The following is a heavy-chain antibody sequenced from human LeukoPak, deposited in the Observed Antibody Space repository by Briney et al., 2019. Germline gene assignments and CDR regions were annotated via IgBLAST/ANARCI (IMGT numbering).Heavy chain of an antibody. J-gene: IGHJ6*02. Sequence: GGSLRLSCAASGFTFSGYAMSWVRQAPGKGLEWVSAISGSGGSTYYADSVKGRFTISRDNSKNTLYLQMNSLRAEDTAVYYCAKDLCSSTSCPGYYYYGMDVWGQGTTVTVSS. CDR1: GFTFSGYA. D-gene: IGHD2-2*01. CDR3: AKDLCSSTSCPGYYYYGMDV. CDR2: ISGSGGST. V-gene: IGHV3-23*01.